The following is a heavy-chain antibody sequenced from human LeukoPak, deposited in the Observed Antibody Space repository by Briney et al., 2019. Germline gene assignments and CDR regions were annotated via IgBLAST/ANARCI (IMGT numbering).Heavy chain of an antibody. CDR2: VSINGGST. V-gene: IGHV3-64D*06. CDR3: VKESRVVRGVIMDAFDM. Sequence: GGSLRLSCSASGFTFSSYAMHWVRLAQGKGLEHVSGVSINGGSTDYADSVKGRFTISRDNSTNTVYLQMSSLRAEDTAVYYCVKESRVVRGVIMDAFDMWGQGTMVTVSS. J-gene: IGHJ3*02. D-gene: IGHD3-10*01. CDR1: GFTFSSYA.